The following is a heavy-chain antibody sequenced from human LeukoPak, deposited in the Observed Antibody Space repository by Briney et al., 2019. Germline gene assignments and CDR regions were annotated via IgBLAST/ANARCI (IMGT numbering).Heavy chain of an antibody. CDR3: ARVKIDYYSSEYYFDY. CDR1: GGSISSYY. Sequence: SETLSLTCTVSGGSISSYYWSWIRQPPGKGLEWIGYIYYSGSTNYNPSLKSRVTISVDTSKNQFSLKLSPVTAADTAVYYCARVKIDYYSSEYYFDYWGQGTLVTVSS. J-gene: IGHJ4*02. CDR2: IYYSGST. V-gene: IGHV4-59*01. D-gene: IGHD3-10*01.